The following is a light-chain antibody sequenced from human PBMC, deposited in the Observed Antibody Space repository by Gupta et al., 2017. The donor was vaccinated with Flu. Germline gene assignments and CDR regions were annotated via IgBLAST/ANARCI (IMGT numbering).Light chain of an antibody. V-gene: IGLV1-44*01. CDR3: EVWDDSLTGCV. CDR2: TNQ. J-gene: IGLJ3*02. Sequence: RVTLSGSVGSSNVGINTVSCYQQFPATAPTLLIYTNQQRPSGVTDRFSGSQSGTSASLAISGLHAEDEADYYCEVWDDSLTGCVFGGGTKLTVL. CDR1: SSNVGINT.